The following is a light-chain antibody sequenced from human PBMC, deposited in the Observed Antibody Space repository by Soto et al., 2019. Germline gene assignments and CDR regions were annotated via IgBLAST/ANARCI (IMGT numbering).Light chain of an antibody. CDR1: QSVCSN. CDR2: GAS. V-gene: IGKV3-15*01. Sequence: EIVMSQSPATLSVSPGERATLSCRASQSVCSNLAWYQHKPGQAPRLLIYGASTRATGIPARFSGSGSGTEFTLTISSLQSEDFAVYYCQQYNNWPFTFGGGTKVEIK. J-gene: IGKJ4*01. CDR3: QQYNNWPFT.